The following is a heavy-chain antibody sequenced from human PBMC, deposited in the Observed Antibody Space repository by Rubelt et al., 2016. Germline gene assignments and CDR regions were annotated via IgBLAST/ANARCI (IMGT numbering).Heavy chain of an antibody. Sequence: GAEVKKPGASVKVSCKASGYTFTSYGITWVRQAPGQGLEWMGWISAYNGNTNYAQKLQGRVTMTTDTSTSTAYMELRSLRSDDTAVYYCVRDLGYCSSTSCSADAFDIWGQGTMVTVSS. CDR2: ISAYNGNT. D-gene: IGHD2-2*01. CDR1: GYTFTSYG. J-gene: IGHJ3*02. V-gene: IGHV1-18*01. CDR3: VRDLGYCSSTSCSADAFDI.